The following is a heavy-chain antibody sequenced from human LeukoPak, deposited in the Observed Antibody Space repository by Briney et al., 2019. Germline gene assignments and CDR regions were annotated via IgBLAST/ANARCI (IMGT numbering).Heavy chain of an antibody. CDR2: IRYDGSNK. D-gene: IGHD6-19*01. Sequence: PGGSLRLSCAASGFTFSGHGMNWVRQAPGKGREWVAFIRYDGSNKYYADSVEGRFTISRDNSKNTLYLQMNSLRPEDTAVYNCARDPPFTSGWSQNFFDHWGQGTPVTVSS. V-gene: IGHV3-30*02. CDR1: GFTFSGHG. J-gene: IGHJ4*02. CDR3: ARDPPFTSGWSQNFFDH.